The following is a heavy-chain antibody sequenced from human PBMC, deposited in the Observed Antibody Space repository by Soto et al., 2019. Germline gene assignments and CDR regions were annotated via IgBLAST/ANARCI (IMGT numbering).Heavy chain of an antibody. J-gene: IGHJ5*02. CDR2: ISLYSDGT. D-gene: IGHD2-2*01. CDR1: GYTFSNYG. CDR3: ERVVRGAEAWFGP. Sequence: QVHLVQSGGEVKRPGASVKVSCKTSGYTFSNYGITWVRQAPGQPLEWLGWISLYSDGTNYAQKFQGRVSMTTDTSTTTAYMELRSLGSDDTAVYYCERVVRGAEAWFGPWGQGTLVTVSS. V-gene: IGHV1-18*01.